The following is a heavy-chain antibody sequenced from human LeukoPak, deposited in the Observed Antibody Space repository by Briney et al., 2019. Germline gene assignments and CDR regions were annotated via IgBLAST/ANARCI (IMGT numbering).Heavy chain of an antibody. CDR1: GYTFTSYD. CDR3: ARGGVPLRWYQLLYSYYYGMDV. CDR2: MNPNSGNT. Sequence: ASVKVSCKASGYTFTSYDINWVRQATGQGFEWMGWMNPNSGNTGYAQKFQGRVTMTRNTSISTAYMELSSLRSEDTAVYYCARGGVPLRWYQLLYSYYYGMDVWGQGTTVTVSS. D-gene: IGHD2-2*02. J-gene: IGHJ6*02. V-gene: IGHV1-8*01.